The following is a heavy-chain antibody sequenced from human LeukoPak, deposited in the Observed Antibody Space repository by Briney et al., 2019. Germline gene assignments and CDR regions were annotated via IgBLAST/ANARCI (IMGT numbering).Heavy chain of an antibody. CDR3: ARHARFCTSTSCYDY. V-gene: IGHV4-4*09. J-gene: IGHJ4*02. CDR1: GGSISTYY. CDR2: IYTSGSA. Sequence: SETLSLTCTVSGGSISTYYWSWFRQPPGKGLEWIGYIYTSGSANYNPSLKSRVTISVDTSKSQFPLKLTSVTAADTAVYYCARHARFCTSTSCYDYWGQGTLVTVSS. D-gene: IGHD2-2*01.